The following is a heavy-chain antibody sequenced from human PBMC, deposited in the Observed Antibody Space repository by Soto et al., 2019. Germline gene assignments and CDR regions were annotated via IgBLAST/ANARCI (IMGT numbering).Heavy chain of an antibody. Sequence: EMQLLESGGGLVQPGGSLRLSCATSGFTFSIYTVSWVRQSPGKGLEWVSSISGSGENTYYADSVKGRFTISRDNSKNTVYLQMNSLRAEDTAIYYCAKDATYHTAWGQGALVTVSS. D-gene: IGHD2-2*01. V-gene: IGHV3-23*01. J-gene: IGHJ5*02. CDR2: ISGSGENT. CDR1: GFTFSIYT. CDR3: AKDATYHTA.